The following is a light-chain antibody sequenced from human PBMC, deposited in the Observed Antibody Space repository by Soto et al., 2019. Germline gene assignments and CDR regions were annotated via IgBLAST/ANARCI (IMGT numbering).Light chain of an antibody. J-gene: IGLJ2*01. CDR1: SSNIGSNY. CDR2: RNN. V-gene: IGLV1-47*01. Sequence: QPVLTQPPSASGTPGQRVTISCSGSSSNIGSNYVFWYQHLPGTAPKLLIYRNNQRPSGVPDRFSGSKSGTSASLAISGLRSDDETDYYCAAWDDSLSGVVFGGGTQLTVL. CDR3: AAWDDSLSGVV.